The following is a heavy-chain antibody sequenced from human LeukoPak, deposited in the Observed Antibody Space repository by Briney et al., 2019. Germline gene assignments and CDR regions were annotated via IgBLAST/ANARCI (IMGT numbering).Heavy chain of an antibody. V-gene: IGHV1-69*05. CDR2: IMPLFGTA. CDR3: ARDVHGDYGSGWFDP. CDR1: GYTFTSYG. Sequence: TVKVSCRASGYTFTSYGIIWVREAPGQGLECLRGIMPLFGTAGYAQKFQGRVTITKDESTRTVYLELTSLTSDDTAVYYCARDVHGDYGSGWFDPWGQGTLVSVSS. J-gene: IGHJ5*02. D-gene: IGHD4-17*01.